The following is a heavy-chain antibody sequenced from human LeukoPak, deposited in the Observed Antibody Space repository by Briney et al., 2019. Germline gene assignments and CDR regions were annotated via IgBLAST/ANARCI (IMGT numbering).Heavy chain of an antibody. CDR2: IYSGGTT. Sequence: PGGSLRLSCAASGFTVSTNYMSWVRQAPGRGLEWVSAIYSGGTTYYADSVKGRFTISRDNSKNTLYLQMNSLRAEDTAVYYCAREVGGSAFDIWGQGTMVTVSS. CDR3: AREVGGSAFDI. D-gene: IGHD3-16*01. CDR1: GFTVSTNY. V-gene: IGHV3-53*05. J-gene: IGHJ3*02.